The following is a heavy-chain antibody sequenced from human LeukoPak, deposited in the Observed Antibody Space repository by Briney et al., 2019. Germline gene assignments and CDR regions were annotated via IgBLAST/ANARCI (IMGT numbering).Heavy chain of an antibody. J-gene: IGHJ6*03. CDR1: GFTFSSYG. CDR3: AKDKDYGYYMDV. D-gene: IGHD3-16*01. V-gene: IGHV3-33*06. Sequence: GRSLRLSCAASGFTFSSYGMHWVRQAPGKGLEWVAVIWYDGSDKYYADSVKGRFTISRDNSKNTLYLQMNSLRAADTAVYYCAKDKDYGYYMDVWGKGTTVTVSS. CDR2: IWYDGSDK.